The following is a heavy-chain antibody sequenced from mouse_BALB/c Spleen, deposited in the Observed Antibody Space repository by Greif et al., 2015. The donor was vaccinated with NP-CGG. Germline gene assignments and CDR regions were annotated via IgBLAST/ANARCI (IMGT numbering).Heavy chain of an antibody. V-gene: IGHV5-6-3*01. J-gene: IGHJ4*01. D-gene: IGHD1-1*01. CDR3: AREEMVVPYAMDY. CDR2: INSNGGST. Sequence: EVKLVESGGGLVQPGGSLKLSCAASGFTFSSYGMSWVRQTPDKRLELVATINSNGGSTYYPDSVKGRFTISRDNAKNTLYLQMSSLKSEDTAMYYCAREEMVVPYAMDYWGQGTSVTVSS. CDR1: GFTFSSYG.